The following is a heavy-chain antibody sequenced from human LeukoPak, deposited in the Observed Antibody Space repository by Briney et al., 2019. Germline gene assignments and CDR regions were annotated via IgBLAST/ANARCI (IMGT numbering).Heavy chain of an antibody. D-gene: IGHD4-11*01. CDR3: ARHPYSNYWFDP. J-gene: IGHJ5*02. CDR2: INHSGST. V-gene: IGHV4-34*01. Sequence: SETLSLTCAVYGGSFSGYYWSWLRQPPGKGLEWIGEINHSGSTNYNPSLKSRVTISVDTSKNQFSLKLSSVTAADTAVYYCARHPYSNYWFDPWGQGILVTVSS. CDR1: GGSFSGYY.